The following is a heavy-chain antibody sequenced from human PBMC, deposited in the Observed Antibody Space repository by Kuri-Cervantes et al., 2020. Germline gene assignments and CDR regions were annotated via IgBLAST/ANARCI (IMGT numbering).Heavy chain of an antibody. J-gene: IGHJ5*02. CDR2: ISAYNGDT. CDR1: GGTFSSYA. CDR3: ASAPHDSSGYLNWFDP. D-gene: IGHD3-22*01. Sequence: ASVKVSCKASGGTFSSYAISWVRQAPGQGLEWMGWISAYNGDTNYAQKLQGRVTMTTDTSTSTAYMELRSLRSEDTAVYYCASAPHDSSGYLNWFDPWGQGTLVTVSS. V-gene: IGHV1-18*01.